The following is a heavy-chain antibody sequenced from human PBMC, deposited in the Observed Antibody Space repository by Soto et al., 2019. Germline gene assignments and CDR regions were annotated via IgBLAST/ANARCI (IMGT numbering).Heavy chain of an antibody. Sequence: PSETLSLTCTVSGGSISSGDYYWSWIRQPPGKGLEWIGYIYYSGSTYYNPSLKSRVTISVDTSKNQFSLKLSSVTAADTAVYYCASSIAAAKIDPWGQGTLVTVSS. V-gene: IGHV4-30-4*01. J-gene: IGHJ5*02. D-gene: IGHD6-13*01. CDR2: IYYSGST. CDR1: GGSISSGDYY. CDR3: ASSIAAAKIDP.